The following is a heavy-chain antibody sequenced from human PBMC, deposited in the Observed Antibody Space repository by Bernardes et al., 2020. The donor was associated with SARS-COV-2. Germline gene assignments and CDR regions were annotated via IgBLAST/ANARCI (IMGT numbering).Heavy chain of an antibody. CDR1: GFTSSSYC. J-gene: IGHJ6*02. Sequence: GGSLRLSCAASGFTSSSYCMHWVRQAPGKGLVWVSRINSDASNTIYADSVKGRFTISRDSSKNTVYLQMDSLRGEDTAVYFCARKTGHDYGMDVWGQGTTVTVSS. D-gene: IGHD3-10*01. CDR3: ARKTGHDYGMDV. V-gene: IGHV3-74*01. CDR2: INSDASNT.